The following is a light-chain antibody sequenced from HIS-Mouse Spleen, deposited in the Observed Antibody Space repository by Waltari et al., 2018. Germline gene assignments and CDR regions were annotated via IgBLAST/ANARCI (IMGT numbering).Light chain of an antibody. CDR3: YSTDSSGNHRV. V-gene: IGLV3-10*01. J-gene: IGLJ2*01. CDR2: EDS. Sequence: SYELTQPPSVSVSPGQTARITCSGDALPKTYAYWYQQKSGQAPVLVIYEDSKRPSGILERFSGSSSGTMATLTISGAQVEDEADYYCYSTDSSGNHRVFGGGTKLTVL. CDR1: ALPKTY.